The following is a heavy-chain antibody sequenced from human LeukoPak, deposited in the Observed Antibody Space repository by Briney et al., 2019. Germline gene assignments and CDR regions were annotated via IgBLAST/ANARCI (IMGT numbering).Heavy chain of an antibody. CDR3: ARDAASLARIMQY. CDR2: IWYDGSNK. Sequence: GGSLRLSCAASGFTFSSYGMHWVRQAPGKGLEWVAVIWYDGSNKYYADSVKGRFTISRDNSKNTLYLQMSSLRAEDTAVYYCARDAASLARIMQYWGQGTLVTVSS. D-gene: IGHD1-14*01. V-gene: IGHV3-33*01. J-gene: IGHJ4*02. CDR1: GFTFSSYG.